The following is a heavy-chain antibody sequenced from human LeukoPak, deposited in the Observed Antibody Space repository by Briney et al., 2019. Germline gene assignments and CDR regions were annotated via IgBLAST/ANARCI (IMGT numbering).Heavy chain of an antibody. V-gene: IGHV5-51*01. CDR3: ARHLRGYCIGGTCWDNWLDP. Sequence: ESLKISCKASGSRVTNYWIGWVRQMPGKGLEWIGIIYSGDSETRYSPSFQGRVAISVDKSINTAFLQWSSLKASDTAIYYCARHLRGYCIGGTCWDNWLDPWGQGPWSPSPQ. CDR2: IYSGDSET. J-gene: IGHJ5*02. D-gene: IGHD2-15*01. CDR1: GSRVTNYW.